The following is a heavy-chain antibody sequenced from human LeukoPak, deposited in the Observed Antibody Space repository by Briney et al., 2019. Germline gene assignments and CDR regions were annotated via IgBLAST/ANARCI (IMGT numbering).Heavy chain of an antibody. J-gene: IGHJ6*03. CDR2: IYYSGST. Sequence: SETLSLTCTVSGGSISGYYWSWIRQPPGKGLEWIGYIYYSGSTNYNPSLKSRVTISVDTSKNQFSLKLSSVTTADTAVYYCARVASFYYYYMDVWAKGTTVTVSS. CDR3: ARVASFYYYYMDV. D-gene: IGHD2-15*01. CDR1: GGSISGYY. V-gene: IGHV4-59*01.